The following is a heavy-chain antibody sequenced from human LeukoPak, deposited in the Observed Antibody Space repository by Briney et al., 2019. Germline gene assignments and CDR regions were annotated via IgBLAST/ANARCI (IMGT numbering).Heavy chain of an antibody. V-gene: IGHV3-23*01. CDR3: AKTLLLLDY. D-gene: IGHD3-10*01. CDR1: GITFSNYA. CDR2: IYSAGHT. J-gene: IGHJ4*02. Sequence: PGGSLRLSCAASGITFSNYAIHWVRQAPGQGLHWVSTIYSAGHTYYADSVKGRFTISRDNSKNTLYLQMNSLRAEDTAVYYCAKTLLLLDYWGQGTLVTVSS.